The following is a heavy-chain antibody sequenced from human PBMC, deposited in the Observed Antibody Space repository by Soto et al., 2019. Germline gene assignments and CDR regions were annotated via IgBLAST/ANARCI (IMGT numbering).Heavy chain of an antibody. CDR1: GYTFTGYY. V-gene: IGHV1-2*04. CDR2: INPNSGGT. D-gene: IGHD1-26*01. J-gene: IGHJ3*02. CDR3: ATSGKAMDDAFDI. Sequence: ASVKVSCKASGYTFTGYYMHWVRQAPGQGLEWMGWINPNSGGTNYAQKFQGWVTMTRDTSISTAYMELSRLRSDDTAVYYCATSGKAMDDAFDIWGQGTMVTVSS.